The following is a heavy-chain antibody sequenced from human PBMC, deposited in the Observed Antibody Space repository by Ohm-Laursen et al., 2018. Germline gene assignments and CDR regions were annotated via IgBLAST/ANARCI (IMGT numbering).Heavy chain of an antibody. CDR2: IRSKGYGGTT. CDR3: TRNGSYYDFWSGYYQYYFDY. V-gene: IGHV3-49*04. Sequence: SLRLSCAASGFTFGDYALSWVRQAPGKGLEWVGFIRSKGYGGTTEYAASVKGRFTISRDDSKSIAYLQMNSLKTEDTAVYYCTRNGSYYDFWSGYYQYYFDYWGQGTLVTVSS. CDR1: GFTFGDYA. D-gene: IGHD3-3*01. J-gene: IGHJ4*02.